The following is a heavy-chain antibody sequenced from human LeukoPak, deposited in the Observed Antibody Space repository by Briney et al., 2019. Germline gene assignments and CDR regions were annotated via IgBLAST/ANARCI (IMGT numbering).Heavy chain of an antibody. CDR3: ASSVAAAGYYFDY. CDR2: IDPSGVST. CDR1: GYTFTISS. V-gene: IGHV1-46*01. Sequence: SVTCSSTASGYTFTISSMRLVRWAPGPGLEWMGRIDPSGVSTSYAKKFQCRVTMTWHTTTTSVYMELMSLRSEDAAVYYCASSVAAAGYYFDYWGQGTLVTVSS. J-gene: IGHJ4*02. D-gene: IGHD6-13*01.